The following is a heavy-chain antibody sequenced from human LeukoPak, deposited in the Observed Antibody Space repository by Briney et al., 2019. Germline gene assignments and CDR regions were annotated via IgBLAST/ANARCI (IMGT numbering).Heavy chain of an antibody. D-gene: IGHD4-17*01. Sequence: PGASLRLSCAASGFTFRNYAMAWVRQAPGKGLEWVSSIRNFGETHYADSVRGRFIISRDNSQNTLYLQMNSLRAEDSALYYCANIPPFDYGDYAIRLDWGQGTLATVSS. CDR3: ANIPPFDYGDYAIRLD. J-gene: IGHJ4*02. V-gene: IGHV3-23*01. CDR2: IRNFGET. CDR1: GFTFRNYA.